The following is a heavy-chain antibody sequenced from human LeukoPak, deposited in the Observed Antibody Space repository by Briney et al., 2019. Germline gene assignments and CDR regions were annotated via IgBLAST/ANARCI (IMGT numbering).Heavy chain of an antibody. Sequence: SQTLSLTCTVPGGSISSGDYYWSSIRQPPGKGLEWIGYIYYSGSTYYNPSLKSRVTISVDTSKNQFSLKLSSVTAADTAVHSRARDRGTGTRFDPWGKGTLVTVST. CDR2: IYYSGST. D-gene: IGHD1-1*01. CDR3: ARDRGTGTRFDP. J-gene: IGHJ5*02. V-gene: IGHV4-30-4*08. CDR1: GGSISSGDYY.